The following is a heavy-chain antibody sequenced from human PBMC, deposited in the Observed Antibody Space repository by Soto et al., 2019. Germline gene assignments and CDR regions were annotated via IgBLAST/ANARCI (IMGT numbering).Heavy chain of an antibody. V-gene: IGHV3-15*07. CDR1: GFTFSNAW. J-gene: IGHJ4*02. D-gene: IGHD6-13*01. CDR2: IKSKTDGGTT. Sequence: EVPLVESGGGLVKPGGSLRLSCAASGFTFSNAWMNWVRQAPGKGLEWVGRIKSKTDGGTTDYAAPVKGRFTISREXXKXTXSLQMNSLKTEDSAVYYCTTDPCEAAGLLAVDYFDYWGQGTLVTVSS. CDR3: TTDPCEAAGLLAVDYFDY.